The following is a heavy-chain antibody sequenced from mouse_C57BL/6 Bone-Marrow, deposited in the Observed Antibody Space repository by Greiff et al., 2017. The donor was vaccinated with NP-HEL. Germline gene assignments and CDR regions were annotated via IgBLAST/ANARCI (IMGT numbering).Heavy chain of an antibody. J-gene: IGHJ1*03. CDR1: GFTFSDYG. Sequence: EVMLVESGGGLVKPGGSLKLSCAASGFTFSDYGMHWVRQAPEKGLEWVAYISSGSSTIYYADTVKGRFTISRDNAKNTLFLQMTSLRSEDTAMYYCARPGYYGSSSHWYFDVWGTGTTVTVSS. CDR3: ARPGYYGSSSHWYFDV. CDR2: ISSGSSTI. D-gene: IGHD1-1*01. V-gene: IGHV5-17*01.